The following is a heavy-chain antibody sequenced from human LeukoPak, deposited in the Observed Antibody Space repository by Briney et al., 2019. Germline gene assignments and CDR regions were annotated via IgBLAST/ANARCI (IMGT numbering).Heavy chain of an antibody. V-gene: IGHV3-30*02. CDR2: IRYDGSNK. Sequence: PGGSLRLSCAASGFTFSSYGMHWVRQAPGKGLEWVAFIRYDGSNKYYADSVKGRFTISRDNSKNTLYLQMNSLRAEDTAVYYCAEDGVVVVAATAYYYYYYMDVWGKGTTVTVSS. CDR1: GFTFSSYG. D-gene: IGHD2-15*01. CDR3: AEDGVVVVAATAYYYYYYMDV. J-gene: IGHJ6*03.